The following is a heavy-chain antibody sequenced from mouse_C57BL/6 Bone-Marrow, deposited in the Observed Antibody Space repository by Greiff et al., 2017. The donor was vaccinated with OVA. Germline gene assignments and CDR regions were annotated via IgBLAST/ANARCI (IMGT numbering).Heavy chain of an antibody. D-gene: IGHD1-1*01. CDR1: GYTFTSYW. J-gene: IGHJ2*01. CDR3: ARVTTGVAPYYFDY. V-gene: IGHV1-55*01. Sequence: QVQLQQPGAELVKPGASVKMSCTASGYTFTSYWITWVKQRPGQGLEWIGDIYPGSGSTNYNEKFKSKATLTVDTSSSTAYMQLSSLTAEDSAVYYCARVTTGVAPYYFDYWGQDTTLTVSS. CDR2: IYPGSGST.